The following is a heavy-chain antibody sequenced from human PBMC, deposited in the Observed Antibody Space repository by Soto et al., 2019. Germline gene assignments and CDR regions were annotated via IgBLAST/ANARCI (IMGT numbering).Heavy chain of an antibody. Sequence: QVQLEQSGAEVKKPGASVKVSCKASGYSFSDYYVHWVRQAPGQGLECMGWINPNTGGTSYAQKFQGRVAMTRDTSISTAYMELSKLRSDDTAVYYCARVQGAYYWDYSAFYLNDWGQGTQVTVSS. CDR1: GYSFSDYY. D-gene: IGHD3-22*01. J-gene: IGHJ4*02. CDR2: INPNTGGT. V-gene: IGHV1-2*02. CDR3: ARVQGAYYWDYSAFYLND.